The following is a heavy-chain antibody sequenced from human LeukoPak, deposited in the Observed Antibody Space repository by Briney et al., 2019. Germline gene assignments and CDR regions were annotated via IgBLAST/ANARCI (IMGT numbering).Heavy chain of an antibody. J-gene: IGHJ4*02. Sequence: ASVKVSCKASGYTFTSYGISWVRQAPGQGLEWMGWISAYNGNTNYAQKLQGRVTMTTDTSTSTAYMELRSLRSDDTAVYYCAKAAYGSGTYYNIIFDYWGQGTLVTVSS. D-gene: IGHD3-10*01. CDR1: GYTFTSYG. CDR2: ISAYNGNT. CDR3: AKAAYGSGTYYNIIFDY. V-gene: IGHV1-18*01.